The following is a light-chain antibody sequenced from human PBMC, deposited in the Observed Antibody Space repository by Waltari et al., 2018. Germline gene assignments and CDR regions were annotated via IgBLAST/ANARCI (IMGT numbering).Light chain of an antibody. CDR2: AAS. J-gene: IGKJ1*01. V-gene: IGKV3-20*01. Sequence: SCRASPSVSRALAWYQQKPCQAPRLLIYAASTRATGVPDRFSGSGSGTDFSLTISRLDPEDFAVYYCQHYVNLPVTFGQGTKVEI. CDR3: QHYVNLPVT. CDR1: PSVSRA.